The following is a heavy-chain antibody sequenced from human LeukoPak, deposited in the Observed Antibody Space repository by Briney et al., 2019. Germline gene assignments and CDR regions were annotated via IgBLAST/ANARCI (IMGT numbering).Heavy chain of an antibody. CDR1: GFTFSSYE. J-gene: IGHJ4*02. D-gene: IGHD6-19*01. Sequence: GGALRLSCAASGFTFSSYEMNWVRQAPGKGLEWVSYISSSGSTIYYADSVKGRFTISRDNAKNSLYLQMNSLRAEDTAVYYCAKDRWGAVASFDYWGQGTLVTVSS. CDR2: ISSSGSTI. CDR3: AKDRWGAVASFDY. V-gene: IGHV3-48*03.